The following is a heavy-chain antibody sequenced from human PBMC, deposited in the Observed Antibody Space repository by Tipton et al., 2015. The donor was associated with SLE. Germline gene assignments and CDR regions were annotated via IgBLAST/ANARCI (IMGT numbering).Heavy chain of an antibody. CDR3: ARDRHSGSYQGAFDI. D-gene: IGHD1-26*01. J-gene: IGHJ3*02. V-gene: IGHV4-39*07. CDR1: GGSISSSSYY. CDR2: IYYSGST. Sequence: LRLSCTVSGGSISSSSYYWGWICQPPGKGLEWIGSIYYSGSTYYNPSLKSRVTISVDTSKNQFSLKLSSVTAADTAVYYCARDRHSGSYQGAFDIWGQGTMVTVSS.